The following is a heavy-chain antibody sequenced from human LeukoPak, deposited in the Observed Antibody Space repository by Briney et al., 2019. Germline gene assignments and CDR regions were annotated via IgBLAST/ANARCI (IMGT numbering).Heavy chain of an antibody. Sequence: SETLSLTCTVSGGSISSGSYYWSWIRQPAGKGLEWIGRIYTSGSTNYSPSLKSRVTISVDTSRNQFSLNLTSVTAADTAMYYCAREQWAYRSYYASSGYHDYWGQGTLVTVSS. CDR3: AREQWAYRSYYASSGYHDY. CDR2: IYTSGST. D-gene: IGHD3-22*01. V-gene: IGHV4-61*02. J-gene: IGHJ4*02. CDR1: GGSISSGSYY.